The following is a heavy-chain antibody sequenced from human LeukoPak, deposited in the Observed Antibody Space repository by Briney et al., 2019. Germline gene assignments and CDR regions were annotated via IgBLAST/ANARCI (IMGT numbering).Heavy chain of an antibody. V-gene: IGHV3-21*01. CDR2: ISGSSRHK. Sequence: PGGSLRLSCAASGFTFSSYTMNWVRQAPGKGLEWVSSISGSSRHKYYADSVKGRFTISRDNAKNSLYLQMNSLRAEDMAVYYCARTANFAAGYYIDYWGQGTLVTVSS. CDR3: ARTANFAAGYYIDY. D-gene: IGHD6-13*01. CDR1: GFTFSSYT. J-gene: IGHJ4*02.